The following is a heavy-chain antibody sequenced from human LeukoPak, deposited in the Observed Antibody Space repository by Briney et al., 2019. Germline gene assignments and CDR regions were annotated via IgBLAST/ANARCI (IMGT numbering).Heavy chain of an antibody. D-gene: IGHD3-10*01. J-gene: IGHJ4*02. V-gene: IGHV4-34*01. CDR1: GGSFSRHY. Sequence: PSETLSLTCAVYGGSFSRHYWNWIRQPPGKGLEWIGEINHSGSTNYNPSLKSRVTISVDTSKNQFSLKLSSVTAADTAVYYCARRSRYYGSGRPADNWGQGTLVTVSS. CDR3: ARRSRYYGSGRPADN. CDR2: INHSGST.